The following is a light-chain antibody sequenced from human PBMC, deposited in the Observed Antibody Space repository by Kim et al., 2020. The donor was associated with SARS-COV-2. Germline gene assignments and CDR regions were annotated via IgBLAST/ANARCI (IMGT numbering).Light chain of an antibody. CDR3: LQHNNYPIT. CDR2: GAS. CDR1: QDISSE. V-gene: IGKV1-17*01. Sequence: ASVGDRVTITCRASQDISSELGWYQQKPGRAPKRLIYGASSLQSGVPSRFSGSGSGTEFTLTISSLQPEDFATYFCLQHNNYPITFGQGTRLEIK. J-gene: IGKJ5*01.